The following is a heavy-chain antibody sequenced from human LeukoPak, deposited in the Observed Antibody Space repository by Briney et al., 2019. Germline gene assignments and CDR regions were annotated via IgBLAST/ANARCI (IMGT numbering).Heavy chain of an antibody. CDR2: LSDYNGNT. CDR3: ARDSEGSLTMVRGVTQFGCGY. D-gene: IGHD3-10*01. V-gene: IGHV1-18*01. Sequence: ASVKVSCKASGYTFTSYGISWVRQAPGQGLEWMGWLSDYNGNTDYAQKFQGRVTITADESTSTAYMELSSMRSEDTAVYYCARDSEGSLTMVRGVTQFGCGYWGQGTLVTVSS. J-gene: IGHJ4*02. CDR1: GYTFTSYG.